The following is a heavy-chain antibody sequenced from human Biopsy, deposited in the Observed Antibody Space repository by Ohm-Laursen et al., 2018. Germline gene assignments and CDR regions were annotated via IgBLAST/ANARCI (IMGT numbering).Heavy chain of an antibody. CDR2: ISASSSYI. D-gene: IGHD3-16*01. CDR3: ATELLPPGVGGPWLDS. CDR1: GVTLSGYA. V-gene: IGHV3-21*06. Sequence: SLRLSCSASGVTLSGYAMNWVRQAPGKGLEWVSSISASSSYIHYADSVKGRFTVSRDNAKNSLYLKMNSLRAADTAIYYCATELLPPGVGGPWLDSWGQGTPVTVSS. J-gene: IGHJ5*01.